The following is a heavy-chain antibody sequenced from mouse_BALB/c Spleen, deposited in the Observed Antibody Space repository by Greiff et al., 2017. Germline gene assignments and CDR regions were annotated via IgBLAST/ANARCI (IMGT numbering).Heavy chain of an antibody. Sequence: VQLQQSGPQLVRPGASVKISCKASGYSFTSYWMHWVKQRPGQGLEWIGMIDPSDSETRLNQKFKDKATLTVNKSSSTAYMQLSSPTSEDSAVYYCARSGSPYAMDYWGQGTSVTVSS. CDR1: GYSFTSYW. CDR2: IDPSDSET. V-gene: IGHV1S126*01. D-gene: IGHD3-1*01. J-gene: IGHJ4*01. CDR3: ARSGSPYAMDY.